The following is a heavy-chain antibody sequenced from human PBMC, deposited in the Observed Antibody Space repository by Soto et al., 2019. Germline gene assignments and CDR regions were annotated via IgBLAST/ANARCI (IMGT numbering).Heavy chain of an antibody. D-gene: IGHD3-16*01. Sequence: EVQLLESGGGLVQPGGSLRLSCAASGFTFSSYAMSWVRQAPGKGLEWVSAISGSGGSTYYADSVKGRFTISRDNSKNTLYLQMNSLRAEGTAVYYCAKGSNYDYIWGSLYYFDYWGQGTLVTVSS. J-gene: IGHJ4*02. CDR2: ISGSGGST. V-gene: IGHV3-23*01. CDR3: AKGSNYDYIWGSLYYFDY. CDR1: GFTFSSYA.